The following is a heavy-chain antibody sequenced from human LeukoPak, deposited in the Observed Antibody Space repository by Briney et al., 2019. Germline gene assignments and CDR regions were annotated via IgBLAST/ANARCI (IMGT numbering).Heavy chain of an antibody. Sequence: GGSLRLSCAASGFTFSSYAMHWVRQAPGKGLEWVAVISYDGSNKYYADSVKGRFTISRDNSKNTLYLQMNSLRAEDTAVYYCASDIPNWGQGTLVTVSS. CDR3: ASDIPN. CDR1: GFTFSSYA. CDR2: ISYDGSNK. V-gene: IGHV3-30-3*01. J-gene: IGHJ4*02.